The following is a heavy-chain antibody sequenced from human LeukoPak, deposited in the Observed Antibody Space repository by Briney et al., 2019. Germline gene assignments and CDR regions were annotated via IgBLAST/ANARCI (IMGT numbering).Heavy chain of an antibody. J-gene: IGHJ4*02. V-gene: IGHV1-2*02. CDR2: INPNSGGT. CDR3: ARDNGYTSGWYFDY. CDR1: GYTFTGYY. D-gene: IGHD6-19*01. Sequence: ASVKVSCKASGYTFTGYYMHWVRQAPGQGLEWMGWINPNSGGTNYAQKFQGRVTMTRDTSISTAYMELSRLRSDDTAVYYCARDNGYTSGWYFDYWGQGTLVTVSS.